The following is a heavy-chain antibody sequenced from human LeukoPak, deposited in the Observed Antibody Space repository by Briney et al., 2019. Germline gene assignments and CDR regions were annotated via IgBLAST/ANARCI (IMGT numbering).Heavy chain of an antibody. CDR1: GYTFTSYG. CDR2: IIPIFGTA. CDR3: EGGRWLQQDFDY. J-gene: IGHJ4*02. D-gene: IGHD5-24*01. Sequence: ASVKVSCKASGYTFTSYGISWVRQAPGQGLEWMGGIIPIFGTANYAQKFQGGVTITADKSTSTAYMELSSLRSEDTAVYYCEGGRWLQQDFDYWGQGTLVTVSS. V-gene: IGHV1-69*06.